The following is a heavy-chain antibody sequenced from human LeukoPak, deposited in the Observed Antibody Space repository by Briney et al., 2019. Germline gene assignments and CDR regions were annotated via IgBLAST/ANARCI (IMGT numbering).Heavy chain of an antibody. Sequence: GGSLRLSCAASGFTFSSYAMHWVRQAPGKGLDYVSAISSNGGSTYYANSVKGRFTISRDNSKNTLYLQMGSLRAEDMAVYYCASVTTHGVSHYEYKYWGQGTLVTVSS. J-gene: IGHJ4*02. D-gene: IGHD4-11*01. CDR3: ASVTTHGVSHYEYKY. CDR2: ISSNGGST. V-gene: IGHV3-64*01. CDR1: GFTFSSYA.